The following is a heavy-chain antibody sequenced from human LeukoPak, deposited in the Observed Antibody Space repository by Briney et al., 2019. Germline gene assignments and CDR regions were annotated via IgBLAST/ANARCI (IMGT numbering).Heavy chain of an antibody. D-gene: IGHD2-15*01. CDR2: ISGSGGST. J-gene: IGHJ4*02. CDR1: GFTFSSYA. V-gene: IGHV3-23*01. CDR3: AKSLHCSGGSCYFNY. Sequence: GGSLRLSCAASGFTFSSYAMSWVRQAPGKGLEWVSVISGSGGSTYYADSVKGRFTISRDNSKNPLYLQMNSLRAEDTAVYYCAKSLHCSGGSCYFNYWGQGTLVTVSS.